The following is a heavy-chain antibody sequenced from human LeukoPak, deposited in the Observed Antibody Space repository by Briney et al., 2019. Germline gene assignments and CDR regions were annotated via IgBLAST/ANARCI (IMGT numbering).Heavy chain of an antibody. CDR3: ARGRGFTLIDY. V-gene: IGHV3-21*01. D-gene: IGHD5-12*01. CDR1: GFTFRSYS. Sequence: GGSLRLSCAASGFTFRSYSMNWVRQAPGKGLEWVSSISSSSSYMYYADSVKGRFTISRDNAKNSLYLQMNSLRAEDTAVYYCARGRGFTLIDYWGQGTLVTVSS. CDR2: ISSSSSYM. J-gene: IGHJ4*02.